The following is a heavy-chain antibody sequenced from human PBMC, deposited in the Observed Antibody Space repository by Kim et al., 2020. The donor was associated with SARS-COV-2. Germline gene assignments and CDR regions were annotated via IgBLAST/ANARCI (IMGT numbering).Heavy chain of an antibody. V-gene: IGHV3-64D*06. CDR3: VKAYYYGSGSGRKSYYFDY. D-gene: IGHD3-10*01. Sequence: GGSLRLSCSASGFTFSSYAMHWVRQAPGKGLEYVSAISSNGGSTYYADSVKGRFTISRDNSKNTLYLQMSSLRAEDTAVYYCVKAYYYGSGSGRKSYYFDYWGQGTLVTVSS. CDR1: GFTFSSYA. CDR2: ISSNGGST. J-gene: IGHJ4*02.